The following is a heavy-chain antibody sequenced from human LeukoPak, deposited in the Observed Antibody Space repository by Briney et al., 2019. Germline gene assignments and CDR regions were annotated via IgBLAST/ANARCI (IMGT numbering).Heavy chain of an antibody. V-gene: IGHV3-73*01. Sequence: PGGSLRLSCAASGFTFSGSALHWVRQASGKGLEWVGRIRSTANGYATAYAASVKGRFTISRDDSKNTAYLQMNSLKTEDTAVYYCTRDLVSSGYSSGWSESTIEYFDYWGQGTLVTVSS. J-gene: IGHJ4*02. CDR1: GFTFSGSA. D-gene: IGHD6-19*01. CDR3: TRDLVSSGYSSGWSESTIEYFDY. CDR2: IRSTANGYAT.